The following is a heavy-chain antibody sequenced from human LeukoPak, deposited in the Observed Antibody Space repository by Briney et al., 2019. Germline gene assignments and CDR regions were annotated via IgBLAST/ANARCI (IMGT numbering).Heavy chain of an antibody. J-gene: IGHJ4*02. CDR2: IKEDGSRN. CDR3: AKGMYDGNAYYYFDS. V-gene: IGHV3-7*05. CDR1: GFTFSNYW. D-gene: IGHD3-22*01. Sequence: PGGSLRLSCAASGFTFSNYWMSWVRQTPGKGLEWVANIKEDGSRNHYVDSVKGRFTISRDYSKSTLYLQMNSLRAEDTAVYYCAKGMYDGNAYYYFDSWGQGTLVTVSS.